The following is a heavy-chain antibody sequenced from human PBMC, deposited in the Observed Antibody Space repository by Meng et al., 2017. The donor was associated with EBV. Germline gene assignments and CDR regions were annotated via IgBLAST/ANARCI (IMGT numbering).Heavy chain of an antibody. CDR3: ARVRTFGGVIPPDY. Sequence: VHLVESGAQVAKTGAAVKDYCKASGYNFTSYGISLVRQAQGKGLAWMGWMSAYDGNTNYAQQLQGRVPMTTDTSTSTDYMELRSLRSDDTAVYYCARVRTFGGVIPPDYWGQGTLVTVSS. J-gene: IGHJ4*02. V-gene: IGHV1-18*01. CDR1: GYNFTSYG. D-gene: IGHD3-16*02. CDR2: MSAYDGNT.